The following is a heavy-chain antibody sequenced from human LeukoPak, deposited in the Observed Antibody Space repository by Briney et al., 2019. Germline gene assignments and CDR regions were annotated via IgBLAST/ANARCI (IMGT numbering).Heavy chain of an antibody. CDR3: ARVPSEQPQLYYFYMVV. V-gene: IGHV4-39*07. CDR1: GGSISSSSYD. D-gene: IGHD6-13*01. J-gene: IGHJ6*03. CDR2: IYYSGNT. Sequence: SETLSLTCTVAGGSISSSSYDWGWLRQPPGTGLEGLGSIYYSGNTYYNPSLKRRVTISVDPSKNQFSLKLSSVTAADTAVYYCARVPSEQPQLYYFYMVVWGKGTTVTVSS.